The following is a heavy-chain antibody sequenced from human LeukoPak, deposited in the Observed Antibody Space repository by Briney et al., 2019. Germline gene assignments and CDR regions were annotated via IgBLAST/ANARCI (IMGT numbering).Heavy chain of an antibody. CDR1: GYTFTSYD. CDR2: MNPNSGNT. CDR3: ARDRDGIVVDY. V-gene: IGHV1-8*01. Sequence: ASVKVSCKVSGYTFTSYDINWVRQATGQGLEWMGWMNPNSGNTSYAQKFQGRVTMTRDMSTSTVYMELSSLRSEDTAVYYCARDRDGIVVDYWGQGTLVTVSS. J-gene: IGHJ4*02. D-gene: IGHD3-22*01.